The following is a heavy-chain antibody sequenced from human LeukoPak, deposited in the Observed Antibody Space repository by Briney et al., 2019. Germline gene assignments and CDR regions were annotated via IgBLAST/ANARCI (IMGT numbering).Heavy chain of an antibody. CDR2: IWYDGSNK. Sequence: PGRSLRLSCAASGFTFSGYGMHWVRQAPGKGLEWVAVIWYDGSNKYYADSVKGRFTISRDNSKNTLYLQMNSLRAEDTAVYYCARVRSSGPPLDWGQGTMVTVSS. J-gene: IGHJ3*01. D-gene: IGHD3-10*01. CDR3: ARVRSSGPPLD. CDR1: GFTFSGYG. V-gene: IGHV3-33*01.